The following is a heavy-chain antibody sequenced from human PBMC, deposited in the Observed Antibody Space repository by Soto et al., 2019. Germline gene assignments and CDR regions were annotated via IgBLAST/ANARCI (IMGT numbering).Heavy chain of an antibody. V-gene: IGHV3-48*01. J-gene: IGHJ4*02. CDR1: GFTLSRYS. CDR3: ARYHGDQDYYDS. CDR2: ISSSSNI. D-gene: IGHD2-2*01. Sequence: GGSLRLSCAASGFTLSRYSMNWVRQAPGKGLEWVSCISSSSNIYYADSVKGRFTISRDNAKNSLYLQMNSLRAEDTAVYYCARYHGDQDYYDSCRQGTLDTGSS.